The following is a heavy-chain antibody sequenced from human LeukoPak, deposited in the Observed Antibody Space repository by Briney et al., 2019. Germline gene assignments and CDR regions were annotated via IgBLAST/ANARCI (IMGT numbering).Heavy chain of an antibody. D-gene: IGHD1-7*01. CDR2: INPNSGGT. V-gene: IGHV1-2*02. J-gene: IGHJ5*02. Sequence: ASVNVSCKASGYTFTGYYMHWVRQAPGQGLEWMGWINPNSGGTNYAQKFQGRVTMTRDTSISTAYMELSRLRSDDTAVYYCARANWNYGRGWFDPWGQGTLVTVSS. CDR1: GYTFTGYY. CDR3: ARANWNYGRGWFDP.